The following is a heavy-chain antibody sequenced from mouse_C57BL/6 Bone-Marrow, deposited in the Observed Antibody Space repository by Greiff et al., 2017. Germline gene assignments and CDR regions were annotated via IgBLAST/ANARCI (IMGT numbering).Heavy chain of an antibody. CDR1: GYTFTSYW. J-gene: IGHJ4*01. V-gene: IGHV1-64*01. CDR2: IHPNSGST. Sequence: QVQLQQPGAELVKPGASVKLSCKASGYTFTSYWMHWVKQRPGQGLEWIGMIHPNSGSTKYNEKFKSKATLTVDNSSSTAYMQLSSLTSDDSAVYYCARGVLRVAMDYWGQGTSVTVSS. D-gene: IGHD1-1*01. CDR3: ARGVLRVAMDY.